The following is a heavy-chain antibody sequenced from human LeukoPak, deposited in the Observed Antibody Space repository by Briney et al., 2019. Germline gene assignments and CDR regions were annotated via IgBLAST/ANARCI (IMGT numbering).Heavy chain of an antibody. Sequence: ASVKVSCKASGYIFITYGISWVRQAPGQGLEWMGWINPYNGNTNYGQKVQGRLTMTTDPSTSTAYMELRSLRSDDTAMYYCTRDLLGPDDSWGQGTLVIVSS. CDR1: GYIFITYG. CDR3: TRDLLGPDDS. D-gene: IGHD7-27*01. J-gene: IGHJ5*01. CDR2: INPYNGNT. V-gene: IGHV1-18*01.